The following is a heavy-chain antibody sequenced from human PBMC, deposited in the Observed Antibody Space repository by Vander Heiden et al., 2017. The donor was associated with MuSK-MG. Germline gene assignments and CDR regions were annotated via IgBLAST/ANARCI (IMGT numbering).Heavy chain of an antibody. CDR2: ISAYNGNT. V-gene: IGHV1-18*01. D-gene: IGHD3-10*01. Sequence: VQLVQSGAEAKKPGASVQVSCTASGYTFTSYGISWVRQAPGQGLEWMGWISAYNGNTNYAQKLQGRVTMTTDTSTSTAYMELRSLRSDDTAVYYCARDVSYYGSGSYSDYWGQGTLVTVSS. CDR1: GYTFTSYG. J-gene: IGHJ4*02. CDR3: ARDVSYYGSGSYSDY.